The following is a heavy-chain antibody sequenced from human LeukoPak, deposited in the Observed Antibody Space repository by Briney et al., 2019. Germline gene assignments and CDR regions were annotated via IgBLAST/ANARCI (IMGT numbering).Heavy chain of an antibody. Sequence: PSETLSLTCTVSGGSISSYYWRWIRQPPGKGLEWIGYIYYSGSTNYNPSLKSRVTISVDTSKNQFSLKLSSVTAADTAVYYCARSRGLRIAYWFDPWGQGTLVTVSS. J-gene: IGHJ5*02. CDR2: IYYSGST. CDR1: GGSISSYY. CDR3: ARSRGLRIAYWFDP. D-gene: IGHD6-6*01. V-gene: IGHV4-59*01.